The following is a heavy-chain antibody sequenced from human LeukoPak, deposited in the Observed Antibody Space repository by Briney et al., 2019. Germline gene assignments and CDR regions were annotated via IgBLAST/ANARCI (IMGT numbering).Heavy chain of an antibody. D-gene: IGHD1-26*01. J-gene: IGHJ4*02. V-gene: IGHV4-34*01. CDR3: ARGSGSYSLYYFDY. CDR1: GGSFSGYY. Sequence: SETLSLTCAVYGGSFSGYYWSWIRQPPGKGLEWIGGINHSGSTNYNPSLKSRVTISVDTSKNQFSLKLSSVTAADTAVYYCARGSGSYSLYYFDYWGQGTLVTVSS. CDR2: INHSGST.